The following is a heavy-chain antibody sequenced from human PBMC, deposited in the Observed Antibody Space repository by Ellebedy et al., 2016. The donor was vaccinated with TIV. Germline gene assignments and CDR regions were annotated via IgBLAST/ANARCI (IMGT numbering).Heavy chain of an antibody. CDR3: ARHMNTAMTNDY. J-gene: IGHJ4*02. Sequence: GESLKISCKGSGYSFTTYWITWVRQMPGKGLEWMGRIDPSDSYTKYSPSFQGHVTISAYKFNSTAHLQWSSLKASDTAMYYCARHMNTAMTNDYWGQGTLVTVSS. CDR2: IDPSDSYT. CDR1: GYSFTTYW. D-gene: IGHD5-18*01. V-gene: IGHV5-10-1*01.